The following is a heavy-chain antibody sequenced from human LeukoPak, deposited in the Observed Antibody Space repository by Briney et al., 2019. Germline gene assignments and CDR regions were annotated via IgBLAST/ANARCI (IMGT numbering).Heavy chain of an antibody. J-gene: IGHJ3*02. CDR1: GYTFTSCD. Sequence: ASVKVSCKASGYTFTSCDINWVRQATGQGLEWMGWMNPNSGNTGYAQKFQGRVTITRNTSISTAYMELSSLRSEDTAVYYCARAGHLLPHTDAFDIWGQGTMVTVSS. D-gene: IGHD2-15*01. CDR3: ARAGHLLPHTDAFDI. CDR2: MNPNSGNT. V-gene: IGHV1-8*03.